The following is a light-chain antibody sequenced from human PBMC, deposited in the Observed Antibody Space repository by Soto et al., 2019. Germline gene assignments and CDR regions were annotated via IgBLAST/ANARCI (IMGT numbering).Light chain of an antibody. CDR1: QSVSSY. CDR3: QQRNNWPPFT. J-gene: IGKJ3*01. V-gene: IGKV3-11*01. CDR2: DAS. Sequence: DIVLTQSPATLSLSPGERATLSCRASQSVSSYLAWYQQKPGQPPRLLIYDASNRTTGIPARFSGSGSGTDYTLTISSLEPEDFAIYYCQQRNNWPPFTFGPGTKVEIK.